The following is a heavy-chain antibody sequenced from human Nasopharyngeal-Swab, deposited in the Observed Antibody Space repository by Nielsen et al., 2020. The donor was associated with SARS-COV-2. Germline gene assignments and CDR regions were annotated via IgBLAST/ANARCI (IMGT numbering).Heavy chain of an antibody. CDR2: ISYDGSNK. CDR3: ASTPLDSSGYYYAFHY. CDR1: GFTFSRYT. J-gene: IGHJ4*02. Sequence: GESLKISCAASGFTFSRYTMHWVRQAPGKGLEWVAVISYDGSNKYYADSVKVRFTISRDISKNTLYLQMNSLRAEDTAVFYCASTPLDSSGYYYAFHYWGRGTLVTVSS. D-gene: IGHD3-22*01. V-gene: IGHV3-30-3*01.